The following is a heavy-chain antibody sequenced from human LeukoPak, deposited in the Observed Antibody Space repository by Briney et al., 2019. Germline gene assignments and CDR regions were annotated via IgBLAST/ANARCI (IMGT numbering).Heavy chain of an antibody. CDR2: INHSGST. CDR1: GGSFSGYY. CDR3: ARGIGKVAAVRGVIIKGAMYFDY. J-gene: IGHJ4*02. V-gene: IGHV4-34*01. D-gene: IGHD3-10*01. Sequence: SETLSLTCAVYGGSFSGYYWSWIRQPPGKGLEWIGEINHSGSTNYNPSLKSRVTISVDTSNNQFSLNLSSVTDADTAVYFCARGIGKVAAVRGVIIKGAMYFDYWGQGPLVTVYS.